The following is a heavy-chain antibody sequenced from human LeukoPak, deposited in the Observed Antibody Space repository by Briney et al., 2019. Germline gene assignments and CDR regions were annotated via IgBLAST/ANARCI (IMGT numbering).Heavy chain of an antibody. CDR1: GFTFSSYA. D-gene: IGHD2-15*01. J-gene: IGHJ3*02. Sequence: GGSLRLSCAASGFTFSSYAMNWVRQAPGKGLEWVSGVSGSGGSTYYADSVQGRFTISRDNSKNTVYLQMNTLRAEDTAVYHCAKSMGGWYAFDIWGQGTMVTVSS. CDR3: AKSMGGWYAFDI. CDR2: VSGSGGST. V-gene: IGHV3-23*01.